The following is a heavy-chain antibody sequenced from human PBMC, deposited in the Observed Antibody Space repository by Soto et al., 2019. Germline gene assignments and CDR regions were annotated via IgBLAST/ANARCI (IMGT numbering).Heavy chain of an antibody. V-gene: IGHV3-23*01. CDR3: ANLIVVVPAAMLPYMDV. D-gene: IGHD2-2*01. Sequence: GSLSLSCAASGFTFSSYAMSWVRQAPGKGLEWVSAISGSGGSTYYADSVKGRFTISRDNSKNTLYLQMNSLRAEDTAVYYCANLIVVVPAAMLPYMDVWGKGTTVTVSS. CDR1: GFTFSSYA. CDR2: ISGSGGST. J-gene: IGHJ6*03.